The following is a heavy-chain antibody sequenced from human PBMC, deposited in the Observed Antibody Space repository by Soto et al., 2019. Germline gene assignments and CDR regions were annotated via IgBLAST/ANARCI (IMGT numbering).Heavy chain of an antibody. CDR1: GYTFTSYA. V-gene: IGHV1-3*01. CDR3: ARELITFGGGAFDI. D-gene: IGHD3-16*01. CDR2: INAGNGNT. Sequence: ASVKVSCKASGYTFTSYAMHWVRQAPGQRLEWMGWINAGNGNTKYSQKFQGRVTITRDTSASTAYMELSSLRSEDTAVYYCARELITFGGGAFDIWGQGTMVTVSS. J-gene: IGHJ3*02.